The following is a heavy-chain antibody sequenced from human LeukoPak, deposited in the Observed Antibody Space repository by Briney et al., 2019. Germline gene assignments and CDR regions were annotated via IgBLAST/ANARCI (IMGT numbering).Heavy chain of an antibody. J-gene: IGHJ4*02. CDR1: GFTFTSYS. CDR2: TSDRGDYT. V-gene: IGHV3-23*01. D-gene: IGHD1-26*01. CDR3: AKKAQYNGNYPLDY. Sequence: VGSLRLSCAASGFTFTSYSMSWVRQAPGKGLEWVSGTSDRGDYTYYADPVKGRFTISRDNSKNTLYLQMNSLRAEDTALYFCAKKAQYNGNYPLDYWGQGTLVTVSS.